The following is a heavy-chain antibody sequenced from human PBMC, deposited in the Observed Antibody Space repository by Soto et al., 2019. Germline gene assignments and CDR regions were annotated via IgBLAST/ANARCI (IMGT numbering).Heavy chain of an antibody. V-gene: IGHV1-2*02. CDR2: ITPTSGGT. D-gene: IGHD4-17*01. Sequence: QVQLVQSGAEVKKPGASVKVSCKTSGYTFAAYYIHWIRQDPGQGLEWMGWITPTSGGTVYAQNCHDRVTMTRDTSISTAYMELRRLNSDDTAVYYCARDPDYGDYWGYFFDSWGQGTPVTVSS. CDR1: GYTFAAYY. J-gene: IGHJ4*02. CDR3: ARDPDYGDYWGYFFDS.